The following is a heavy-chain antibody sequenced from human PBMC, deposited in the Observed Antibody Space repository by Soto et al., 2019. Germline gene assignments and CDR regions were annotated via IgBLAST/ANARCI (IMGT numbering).Heavy chain of an antibody. CDR2: IDPSDSYT. J-gene: IGHJ5*02. CDR3: ARHHGGYCSSTSCYQNWFDP. Sequence: GESLKISCKGSGYSFTSYWISWVRQMPGKGLEWMGRIDPSDSYTNYSPSFQGHVTISADKSISTAYLQWSSLKASDTAMYYCARHHGGYCSSTSCYQNWFDPWGQGTLVTVSS. CDR1: GYSFTSYW. V-gene: IGHV5-10-1*01. D-gene: IGHD2-2*01.